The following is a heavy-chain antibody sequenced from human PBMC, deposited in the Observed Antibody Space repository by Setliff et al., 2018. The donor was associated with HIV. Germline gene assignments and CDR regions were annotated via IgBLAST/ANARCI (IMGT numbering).Heavy chain of an antibody. CDR2: LIPIVDIT. J-gene: IGHJ3*02. CDR1: GGTFSNYA. D-gene: IGHD4-17*01. V-gene: IGHV1-69*10. Sequence: ASVKVSCKASGGTFSNYAFSWVRQAPGQGLEWMGGLIPIVDITKSTQKFRDRVTFTADESTKTAQMELSGLRSEDTAVYYCARSPQLYGDYRDAFDIWGHGTMVTVSS. CDR3: ARSPQLYGDYRDAFDI.